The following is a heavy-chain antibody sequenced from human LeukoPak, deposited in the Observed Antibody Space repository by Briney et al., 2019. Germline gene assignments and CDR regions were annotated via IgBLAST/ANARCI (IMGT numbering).Heavy chain of an antibody. V-gene: IGHV3-33*06. CDR1: GFTFSSYG. Sequence: GGSLRLSCAASGFTFSSYGMHWVRQAPGKGLEWVAVIWYDGSDKYYADSVKGRFTISRDNSKNTLYLQMNSLRAEDTAVYYCAKDKDYGYYMDVWGKGTTVTVSS. CDR3: AKDKDYGYYMDV. D-gene: IGHD3-16*01. CDR2: IWYDGSDK. J-gene: IGHJ6*03.